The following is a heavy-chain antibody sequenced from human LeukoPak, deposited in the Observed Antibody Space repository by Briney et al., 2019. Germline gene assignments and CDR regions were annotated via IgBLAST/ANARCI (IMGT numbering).Heavy chain of an antibody. CDR3: ARMSGQSYDFWSGYYYYYYMDV. D-gene: IGHD3-3*01. J-gene: IGHJ6*03. CDR2: ISAYNGNT. CDR1: GYTFTSYG. Sequence: ASVKVSCKASGYTFTSYGISWVRQAPGQGLEGMGWISAYNGNTNYAQKLQGRVTMTTDTSTSTACMELRSLRSDDTAVYYCARMSGQSYDFWSGYYYYYYMDVWGKGTTVTVSS. V-gene: IGHV1-18*01.